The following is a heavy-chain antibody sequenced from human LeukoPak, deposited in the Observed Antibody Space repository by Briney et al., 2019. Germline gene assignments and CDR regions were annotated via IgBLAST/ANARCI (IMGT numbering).Heavy chain of an antibody. Sequence: GASVKVSCKASGYTFTSYGISWVRQAPGQGLEWMGGIIPIFGTANYAQKFQGRVTITADESTSTAYMELSSLRSEDTAVYYCARGNYYGSGSYYTLDYWGQGTLVTVSS. V-gene: IGHV1-69*13. CDR1: GYTFTSYG. CDR2: IIPIFGTA. J-gene: IGHJ4*02. CDR3: ARGNYYGSGSYYTLDY. D-gene: IGHD3-10*01.